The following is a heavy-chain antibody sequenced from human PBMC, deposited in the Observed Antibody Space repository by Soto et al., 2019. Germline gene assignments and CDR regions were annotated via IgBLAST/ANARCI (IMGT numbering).Heavy chain of an antibody. Sequence: ASVKVSCKASGGTFSSYANSWERQAPGQGLEWMGGIIPIFGTANYAQKFQGRVTITADESTSTAYMELSSLRSEDTAVYYCARGEIVVVPAAIHDAFDIWGQGTMVTVSS. CDR1: GGTFSSYA. CDR3: ARGEIVVVPAAIHDAFDI. V-gene: IGHV1-69*13. CDR2: IIPIFGTA. J-gene: IGHJ3*02. D-gene: IGHD2-2*01.